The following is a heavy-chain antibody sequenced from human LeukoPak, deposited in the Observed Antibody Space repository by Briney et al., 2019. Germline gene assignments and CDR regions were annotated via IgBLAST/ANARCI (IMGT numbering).Heavy chain of an antibody. J-gene: IGHJ4*02. Sequence: AGGSLRLSCAAFGFTFSSYEMNWVRQAPGKGLEWVSYISSSGSTIYYADSVKGRFTISRDNAKNSLYLQMNSLRAEDTAVYYCARDTDWNDRYFDYWGQGTLVTVSS. D-gene: IGHD1-1*01. CDR1: GFTFSSYE. CDR2: ISSSGSTI. V-gene: IGHV3-48*03. CDR3: ARDTDWNDRYFDY.